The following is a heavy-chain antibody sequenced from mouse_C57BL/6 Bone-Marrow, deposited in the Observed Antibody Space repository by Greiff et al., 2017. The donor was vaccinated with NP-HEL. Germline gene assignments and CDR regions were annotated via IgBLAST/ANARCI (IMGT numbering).Heavy chain of an antibody. D-gene: IGHD3-2*02. CDR3: ARDGTAQAFAY. V-gene: IGHV1-64*01. CDR1: GYTFTSYW. CDR2: IHPNSGST. Sequence: QVQLQQPGAELVKPGASVKLSCKASGYTFTSYWMHWVKQRPGPGLEWIGMIHPNSGSTNYNEKFKSKATLTVDKSSSTAYMQLSSLTSEDSAVYYCARDGTAQAFAYWGQGTLVTVSA. J-gene: IGHJ3*01.